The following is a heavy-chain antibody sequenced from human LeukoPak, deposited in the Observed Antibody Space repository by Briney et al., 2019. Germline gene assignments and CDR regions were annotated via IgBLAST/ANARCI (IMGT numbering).Heavy chain of an antibody. V-gene: IGHV4-34*01. CDR3: ARPSRLGELSFSFDY. Sequence: SETLSLTCAVYGGSFSGYYWSWIRQLPGKGLEWIGEINHSGSTNYNPSLKSRVTISVDTSKNQFSLKLSSVTAADTAVYYCARPSRLGELSFSFDYWGQGTLVTVSS. CDR2: INHSGST. J-gene: IGHJ4*02. CDR1: GGSFSGYY. D-gene: IGHD3-16*02.